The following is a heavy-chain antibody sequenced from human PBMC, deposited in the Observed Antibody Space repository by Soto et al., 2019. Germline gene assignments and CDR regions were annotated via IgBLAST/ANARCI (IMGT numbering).Heavy chain of an antibody. CDR3: ARVQNWNYAVAY. V-gene: IGHV1-18*01. Sequence: ASVKVSCKASGHSIISYGISWVRQVPGQGLEWMGWISANSDNTNYAQKFQGRVTMTTDASTSTAYMELGSLTSDDTAVYYCARVQNWNYAVAYWGQGTLVTVSS. CDR1: GHSIISYG. J-gene: IGHJ4*02. D-gene: IGHD1-7*01. CDR2: ISANSDNT.